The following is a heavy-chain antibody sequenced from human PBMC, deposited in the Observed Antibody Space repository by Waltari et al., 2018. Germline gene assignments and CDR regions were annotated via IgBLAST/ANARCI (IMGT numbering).Heavy chain of an antibody. V-gene: IGHV4-34*01. CDR1: GGSFSGYY. Sequence: QVHLQQWGAGLLKPSETLSLTCGVYGGSFSGYYWSWIRQPPGKGLEWIGEINHSGSTNYNPSLKSRVTMSVDTSKSQFSLKLRSVTAADTAVYYCARGRCISTWFCQYYGVDVWGQGATVIVSS. J-gene: IGHJ6*02. D-gene: IGHD2-8*01. CDR3: ARGRCISTWFCQYYGVDV. CDR2: INHSGST.